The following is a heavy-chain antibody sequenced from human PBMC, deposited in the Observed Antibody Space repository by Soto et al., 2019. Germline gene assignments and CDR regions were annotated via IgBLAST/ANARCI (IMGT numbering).Heavy chain of an antibody. D-gene: IGHD1-26*01. CDR1: GYTFTDYY. V-gene: IGHV1-2*02. CDR3: ASSENSGSYDLDY. CDR2: INPDSGGT. Sequence: ASVKVSCKASGYTFTDYYMHWVRQAPGQGLEWMGWINPDSGGTNYAQKFQGRVTMTRDTSISTGYMELSRLTSDDTAVYYCASSENSGSYDLDYWGQGTLVTVPQ. J-gene: IGHJ4*02.